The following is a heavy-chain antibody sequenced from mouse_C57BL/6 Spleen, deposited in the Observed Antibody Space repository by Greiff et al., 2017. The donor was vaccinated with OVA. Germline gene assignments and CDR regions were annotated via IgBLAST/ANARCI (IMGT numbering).Heavy chain of an antibody. V-gene: IGHV1-50*01. CDR2: IDPSDSYT. Sequence: QVQLQQSGAELVKPGASVKLSCKASGYTFTSYWMQWVKQRPGQGLEWIGEIDPSDSYTNYNQKFKGKATLTVDTSSSTAYMQLSSLTSEDSAVYYCVYGNSPFDYWGQGTTLTVSS. D-gene: IGHD2-1*01. J-gene: IGHJ2*01. CDR1: GYTFTSYW. CDR3: VYGNSPFDY.